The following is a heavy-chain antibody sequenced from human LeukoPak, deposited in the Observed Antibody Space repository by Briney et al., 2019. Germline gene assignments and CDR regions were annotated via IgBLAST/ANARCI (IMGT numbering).Heavy chain of an antibody. J-gene: IGHJ6*03. CDR3: ARLVAAAGYYMDV. D-gene: IGHD6-13*01. CDR2: ISSSSSTI. V-gene: IGHV3-48*01. Sequence: PGGSLRLSCAASGFTFSSYSMNWVRQAPGKGLEWVSYISSSSSTIYYADSVKGRFTISRDNAKNSLYLQMNSLRAEDTAVYYCARLVAAAGYYMDVWGKGTTVTVSS. CDR1: GFTFSSYS.